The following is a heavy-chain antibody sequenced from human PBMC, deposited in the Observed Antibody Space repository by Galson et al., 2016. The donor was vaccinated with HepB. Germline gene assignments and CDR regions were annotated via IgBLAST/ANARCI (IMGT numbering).Heavy chain of an antibody. V-gene: IGHV1-69*06. J-gene: IGHJ3*02. CDR1: GVPFNDYA. CDR2: IIPRFDTE. D-gene: IGHD3-22*01. Sequence: SVKVSCKASGVPFNDYAITWVRQAPGQGLEWLGGIIPRFDTENYAQKFRARLGITADKSTSTAYMDLGSLRPEDTAVYYCVGSYYYDSSGQAFDTWGQGTRVTISS. CDR3: VGSYYYDSSGQAFDT.